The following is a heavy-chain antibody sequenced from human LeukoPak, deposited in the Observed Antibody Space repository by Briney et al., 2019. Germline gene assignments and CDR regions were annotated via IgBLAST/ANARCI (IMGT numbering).Heavy chain of an antibody. D-gene: IGHD5-12*01. CDR1: GFTFGTYA. CDR3: AKRRGGGYSGYVGES. V-gene: IGHV3-30-3*02. Sequence: GGSLRLSCAASGFTFGTYAMNWVRQAPGKGLEWVAVISYDGSNKYYADSVKGRFTISRDNSKNTLYLQMNSLRAEDTAVYYCAKRRGGGYSGYVGESRGQGTLVTVSS. J-gene: IGHJ4*02. CDR2: ISYDGSNK.